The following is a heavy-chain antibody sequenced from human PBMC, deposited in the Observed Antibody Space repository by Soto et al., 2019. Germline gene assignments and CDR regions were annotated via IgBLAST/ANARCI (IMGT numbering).Heavy chain of an antibody. J-gene: IGHJ3*02. D-gene: IGHD3-3*01. Sequence: QVQLVQSGAEVKKPGASVKVSCKASGYTFTTYDLNWVRQATGQGLEWLGWMNPNTGSTGYAQKGEGRFTMTRNTSINPAYKESSSVRTEGTAVYYGATEYEFWSGYSHSREDACDIWGKGTLVTFPS. CDR2: MNPNTGST. V-gene: IGHV1-8*01. CDR3: ATEYEFWSGYSHSREDACDI. CDR1: GYTFTTYD.